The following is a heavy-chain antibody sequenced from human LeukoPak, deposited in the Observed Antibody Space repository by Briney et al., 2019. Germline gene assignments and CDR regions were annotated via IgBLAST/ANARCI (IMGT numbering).Heavy chain of an antibody. J-gene: IGHJ4*02. CDR3: ARGSVSSGYYYVPDY. V-gene: IGHV4-39*07. CDR2: IYYSGST. CDR1: GGSISSSSYY. Sequence: SETLSLTCTVSGGSISSSSYYWGWIRQPPGKGLEWIGSIYYSGSTYYNPSLKSRVTISVDTSRNQFSLKLSSVTAADTAVYYCARGSVSSGYYYVPDYRGQGTLVTVSS. D-gene: IGHD3-22*01.